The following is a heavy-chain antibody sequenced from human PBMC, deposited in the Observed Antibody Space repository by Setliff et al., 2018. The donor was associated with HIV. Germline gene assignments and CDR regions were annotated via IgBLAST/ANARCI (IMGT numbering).Heavy chain of an antibody. J-gene: IGHJ4*02. CDR2: MSYSGSA. CDR3: ARGGATGTTRLDY. V-gene: IGHV4-39*07. Sequence: PSETLSLTCTVSGGSISSRDYYWGWIRQPPGKGLEWIGSMSYSGSAYYNPSLKSRVTISVDTSQNQVSLKLTSVTAADTAVYYCARGGATGTTRLDYWGQGTLVTVSS. CDR1: GGSISSRDYY. D-gene: IGHD1-7*01.